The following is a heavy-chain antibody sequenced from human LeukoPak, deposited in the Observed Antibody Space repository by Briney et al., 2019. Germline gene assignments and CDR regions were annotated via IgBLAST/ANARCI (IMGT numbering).Heavy chain of an antibody. CDR3: AILGPGIAAADKLMIFDY. D-gene: IGHD6-13*01. CDR1: GGTFISYA. J-gene: IGHJ4*02. V-gene: IGHV1-69*01. CDR2: IIPIFGTA. Sequence: SVKVSCKASGGTFISYAISWVRQAPGQGLEWMGGIIPIFGTANYAQKFQGRVTITADESTSTAYMELSSLRSEDTAVYYCAILGPGIAAADKLMIFDYWGQGTLVTVSS.